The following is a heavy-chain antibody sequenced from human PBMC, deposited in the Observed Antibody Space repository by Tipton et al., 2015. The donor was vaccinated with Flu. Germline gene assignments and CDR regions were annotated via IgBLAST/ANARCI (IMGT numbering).Heavy chain of an antibody. D-gene: IGHD2-15*01. CDR1: GYTFTGYY. J-gene: IGHJ6*02. V-gene: IGHV1-2*06. CDR3: AVLSVVGVESGGPAETKYGMDV. Sequence: QLVQSGAEVKKPGASVKVSCKASGYTFTGYYMHWLQQAPGQGLEWMGRINPNSGGTKFAQKFQGRVTMTRDTSINTAYMELSRLRSDDTAVYYCAVLSVVGVESGGPAETKYGMDVWGQGTTVTVSS. CDR2: INPNSGGT.